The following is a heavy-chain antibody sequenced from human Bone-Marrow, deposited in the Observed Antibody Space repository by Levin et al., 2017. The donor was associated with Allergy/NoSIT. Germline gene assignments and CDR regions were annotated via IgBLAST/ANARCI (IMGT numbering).Heavy chain of an antibody. CDR3: ARSLVGATFDF. CDR1: GYSFTDFY. Sequence: GESLKISCQSSGYSFTDFYVHWVRQVPGLGLEWMGLINPDSGGIKYAPKFQGRVTMTRDTSIRTAYMKLTRLRSDDTAVYYCARSLVGATFDFWGQGTLVTVSS. V-gene: IGHV1-2*02. CDR2: INPDSGGI. D-gene: IGHD1-26*01. J-gene: IGHJ4*01.